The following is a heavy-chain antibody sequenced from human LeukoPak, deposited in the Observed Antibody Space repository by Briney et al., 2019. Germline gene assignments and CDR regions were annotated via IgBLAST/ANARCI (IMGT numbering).Heavy chain of an antibody. CDR2: ILNDGSQE. Sequence: TGGSLRLSCAASGFTFSSYGMHWVRQAPGKGLEWVAVILNDGSQEKYAGSVKGRFTISRDNSKNTLFLQMNSLRAEDTAVYYCARDDALGDNALDIWGQGTMVTVSS. J-gene: IGHJ3*02. CDR1: GFTFSSYG. D-gene: IGHD3-16*01. V-gene: IGHV3-33*01. CDR3: ARDDALGDNALDI.